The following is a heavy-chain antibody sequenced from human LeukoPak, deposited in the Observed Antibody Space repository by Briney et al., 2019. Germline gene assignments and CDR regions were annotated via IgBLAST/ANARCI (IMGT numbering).Heavy chain of an antibody. J-gene: IGHJ5*02. CDR2: ISDSGGDT. Sequence: GGSLRLSCAASGFTFSYYAMSWVRQAPGRGLEWVSVISDSGGDTSYADSVKGRFTISRDNSKNTLFLQMNSLRAEDTAVYYCGKSDIILVYQPGSWSDPWGQGTLVTVSS. CDR3: GKSDIILVYQPGSWSDP. CDR1: GFTFSYYA. V-gene: IGHV3-23*01. D-gene: IGHD2-8*01.